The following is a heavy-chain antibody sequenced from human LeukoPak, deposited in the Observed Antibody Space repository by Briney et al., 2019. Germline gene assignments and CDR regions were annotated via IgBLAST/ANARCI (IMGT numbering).Heavy chain of an antibody. CDR1: GFTYNNYG. CDR3: VTNFDPDVD. CDR2: ISGSSSTI. V-gene: IGHV3-48*01. D-gene: IGHD3-9*01. J-gene: IGHJ4*02. Sequence: GGSLRLSCAASGFTYNNYGMHWVRQAPGKGLEWVSYISGSSSTIYYADSVKGRFTISRDNAKNSLYLQMNSLRAEDTAVYYCVTNFDPDVDWGQRTLVTVSS.